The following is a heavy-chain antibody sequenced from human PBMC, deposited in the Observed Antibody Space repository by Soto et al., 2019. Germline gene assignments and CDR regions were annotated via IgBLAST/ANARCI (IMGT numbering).Heavy chain of an antibody. Sequence: ASVKVSCKASGYTFTSYDINWVRQATGQGLEWIGWMNPNSGNTGFAPKFRGRVTMTRNTSMTTAYMELSSLRSEDTAVYFCARGAHCSSTSCPDFDYWGLGTLVTVSS. CDR3: ARGAHCSSTSCPDFDY. J-gene: IGHJ4*02. V-gene: IGHV1-8*01. CDR2: MNPNSGNT. D-gene: IGHD2-2*01. CDR1: GYTFTSYD.